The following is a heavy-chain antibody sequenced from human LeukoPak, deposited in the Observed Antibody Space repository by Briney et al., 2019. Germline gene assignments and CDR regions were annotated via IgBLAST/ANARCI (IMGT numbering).Heavy chain of an antibody. Sequence: SETLSLTCSVSGGSMNNYYCTWIRQPPGKGLEWIGNVYYSGSTDSNPSLKSRLTISKDTSKNQFALRLSSVTAADTAVYYCARQIGSIGLDCWGQGSLVTVSS. D-gene: IGHD1-26*01. CDR2: VYYSGST. CDR3: ARQIGSIGLDC. J-gene: IGHJ4*02. CDR1: GGSMNNYY. V-gene: IGHV4-59*08.